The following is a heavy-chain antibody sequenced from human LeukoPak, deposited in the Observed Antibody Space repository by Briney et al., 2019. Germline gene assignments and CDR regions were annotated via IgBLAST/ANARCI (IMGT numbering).Heavy chain of an antibody. V-gene: IGHV4-39*07. J-gene: IGHJ4*02. Sequence: SETLSLTCIVPGGSISSSSYYWAWIRQAPGKGLEWIGTFSSGGSAYYNPSLTSRVSISKDTSDNQFSLRLYSVTAADTAVYYCARKQTGTMYDVWGQGTQVTVSS. CDR1: GGSISSSSYY. D-gene: IGHD1-7*01. CDR3: ARKQTGTMYDV. CDR2: FSSGGSA.